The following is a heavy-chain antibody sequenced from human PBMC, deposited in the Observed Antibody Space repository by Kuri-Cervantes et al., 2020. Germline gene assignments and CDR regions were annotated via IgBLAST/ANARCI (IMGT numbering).Heavy chain of an antibody. CDR2: IYSDGST. Sequence: GESLKISCVASGFTVSSNYMTWVRQAPGKGLEWVSVIYSDGSTFYADSVKGRFTISRDNSKNTLYLQMNSLRAEDTAVYYCAKDSSSWISYWFDPWGQGTLVTVSS. CDR1: GFTVSSNY. V-gene: IGHV3-53*01. D-gene: IGHD6-13*01. J-gene: IGHJ5*02. CDR3: AKDSSSWISYWFDP.